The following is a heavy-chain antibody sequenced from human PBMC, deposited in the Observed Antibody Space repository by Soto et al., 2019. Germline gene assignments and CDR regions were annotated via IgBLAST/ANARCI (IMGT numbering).Heavy chain of an antibody. Sequence: SETLSLTCTVSGDSISSYYWSWIRQPPGKGLEWIGYIYYSGSTNYNPSLKSRVTISVDTSKNQFSLKLSSVTAADTAVYYCARGTDRGFFQHWGQGTLVTVSS. CDR1: GDSISSYY. V-gene: IGHV4-59*01. CDR3: ARGTDRGFFQH. J-gene: IGHJ1*01. CDR2: IYYSGST. D-gene: IGHD1-1*01.